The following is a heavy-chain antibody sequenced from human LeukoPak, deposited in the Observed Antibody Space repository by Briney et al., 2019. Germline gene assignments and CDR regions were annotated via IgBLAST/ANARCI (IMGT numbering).Heavy chain of an antibody. D-gene: IGHD3-22*01. CDR2: IKQDGSEK. CDR1: GFTFSSYW. CDR3: VRDRSGYYFSSVDAFDI. Sequence: PGGSLRLSCAASGFTFSSYWMSWVRQAPGKGLEWVANIKQDGSEKYYVDSVKGRFTISRDNAKNSLYLQMNSLRAEDTAVYYCVRDRSGYYFSSVDAFDIWGQGTMVTVSS. V-gene: IGHV3-7*01. J-gene: IGHJ3*02.